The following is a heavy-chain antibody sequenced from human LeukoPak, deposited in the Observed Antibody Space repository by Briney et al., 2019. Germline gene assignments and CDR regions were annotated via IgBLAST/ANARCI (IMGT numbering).Heavy chain of an antibody. CDR1: GYTFTSYG. Sequence: ASVTVSCKASGYTFTSYGISWVRQAPGQGLEWMGWISDYSGNPNYAQKFQGRVTMTADTFTSTAYMELRGLRSDDTAVYFCARDSLLAAPYTDHWGQGTLVTVSS. J-gene: IGHJ4*02. D-gene: IGHD3-10*01. V-gene: IGHV1-18*01. CDR3: ARDSLLAAPYTDH. CDR2: ISDYSGNP.